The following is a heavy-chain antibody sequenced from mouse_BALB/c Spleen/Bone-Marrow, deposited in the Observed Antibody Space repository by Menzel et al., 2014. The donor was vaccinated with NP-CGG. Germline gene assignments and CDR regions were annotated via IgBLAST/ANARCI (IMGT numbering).Heavy chain of an antibody. CDR2: IFPVNADT. CDR1: GYVFTDYW. Sequence: QVQLQQSGAELVRPGSSVKISCKASGYVFTDYWMNWLRQRPGQGLEWIGQIFPVNADTNYKANFKDKVTLTADKSSTTAYMQLNSLTSEDSAVYFCARFATGSFAYWGQGTLGTVSA. J-gene: IGHJ3*01. V-gene: IGHV1-80*01. CDR3: ARFATGSFAY. D-gene: IGHD1-1*01.